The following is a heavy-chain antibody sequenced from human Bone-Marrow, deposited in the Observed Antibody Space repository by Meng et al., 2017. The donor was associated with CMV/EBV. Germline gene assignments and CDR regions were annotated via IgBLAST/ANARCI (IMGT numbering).Heavy chain of an antibody. Sequence: SVKVSCKASGGTFSSYAISWVRQAPGQRLERMGGIIPIFGTANYAQKFQGRVTITTDESTSTAYMELSSLRSEDTAVYYCARLFGYSSSWTRYNWFDPWGQGTLVTVSS. CDR2: IIPIFGTA. D-gene: IGHD6-13*01. CDR1: GGTFSSYA. J-gene: IGHJ5*02. V-gene: IGHV1-69*05. CDR3: ARLFGYSSSWTRYNWFDP.